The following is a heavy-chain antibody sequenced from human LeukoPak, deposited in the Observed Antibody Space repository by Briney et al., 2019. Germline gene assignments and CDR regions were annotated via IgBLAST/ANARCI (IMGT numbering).Heavy chain of an antibody. CDR2: ISSSSSYI. D-gene: IGHD3-3*01. CDR1: GFTFSSYS. Sequence: GGSLRLSCAASGFTFSSYSMNWVRQAPGKGLEWVSSISSSSSYIYYADSVKGRFTISRDNAKNSLYLQMNSLRAEDTAVYYCAREYYDFWSGEAPRKDAFDIWGQGTMVTVSS. V-gene: IGHV3-21*01. CDR3: AREYYDFWSGEAPRKDAFDI. J-gene: IGHJ3*02.